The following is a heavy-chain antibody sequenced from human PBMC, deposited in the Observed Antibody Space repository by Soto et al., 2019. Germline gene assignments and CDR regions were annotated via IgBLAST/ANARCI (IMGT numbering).Heavy chain of an antibody. CDR2: IWYDGSNK. CDR3: TMEGHYYYDTSGQKASAMDH. D-gene: IGHD3-22*01. CDR1: GFTFSSYA. Sequence: GGSLRLSCAASGFTFSSYAMSWVRQAPGRGLEWVAVIWYDGSNKYYADSVKGRFTISRDNSKNTLYLQMNSLRAEDTAVYYCTMEGHYYYDTSGQKASAMDHWGQGTLVTVSS. V-gene: IGHV3-33*08. J-gene: IGHJ4*02.